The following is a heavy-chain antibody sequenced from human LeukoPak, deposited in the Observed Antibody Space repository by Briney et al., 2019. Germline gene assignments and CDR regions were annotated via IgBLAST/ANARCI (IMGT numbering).Heavy chain of an antibody. CDR2: ISSNGGST. CDR1: GFTFSSYV. J-gene: IGHJ5*02. Sequence: PGGSLRLSCAASGFTFSSYVMYWVRQAPGKGLEYVSSISSNGGSTYYANSVKGRFTISRDNSKNTLYLQMGSLRAEDMAVYYCAKHVHYLWFDPWGQGTLVTVSS. V-gene: IGHV3-64*01. CDR3: AKHVHYLWFDP. D-gene: IGHD3-10*01.